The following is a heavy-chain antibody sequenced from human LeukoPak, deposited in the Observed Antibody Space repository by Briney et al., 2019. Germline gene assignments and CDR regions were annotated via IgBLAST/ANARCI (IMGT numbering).Heavy chain of an antibody. V-gene: IGHV4-34*01. Sequence: SETLSLTCAVYGGSFSGYYWSWIRQPPGKGLEWIGEINHSGSTNYNPSLKSRVTISVDTSKKQFSLKLSSVTAADTAVYYCARGRKRGPGYCSGGSCYSGGYMEVWGKGTTVTISS. J-gene: IGHJ6*03. CDR2: INHSGST. CDR3: ARGRKRGPGYCSGGSCYSGGYMEV. D-gene: IGHD2-15*01. CDR1: GGSFSGYY.